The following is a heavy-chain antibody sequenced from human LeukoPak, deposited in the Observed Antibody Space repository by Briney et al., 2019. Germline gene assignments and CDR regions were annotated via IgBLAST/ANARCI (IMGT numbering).Heavy chain of an antibody. J-gene: IGHJ3*02. V-gene: IGHV4-4*07. CDR1: GGSISSYY. CDR3: ARVYYDSSGYYSGSDAFDI. Sequence: SETLSLTCTVSGGSISSYYWSWIRQPAGKGLEWIGRIYTSGSTNYNPSLKSRVTMSVDTSKNQFSLKLSSVTAADTAVYYCARVYYDSSGYYSGSDAFDIWGQGTMVTVSS. D-gene: IGHD3-22*01. CDR2: IYTSGST.